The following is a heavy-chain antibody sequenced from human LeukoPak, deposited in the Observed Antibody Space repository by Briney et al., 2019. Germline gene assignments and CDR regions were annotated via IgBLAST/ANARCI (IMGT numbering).Heavy chain of an antibody. V-gene: IGHV3-23*01. D-gene: IGHD6-13*01. Sequence: GGSLRLSCAASGFTFSSYAMSWVRQAPGKGLEWVSAISGSGGSTYYADSAKGRFTISRDNSKNTLYLQMNSLRAEDTAVYYCAKDQAAAGQLFDYWGQGTLVTVSS. CDR2: ISGSGGST. CDR1: GFTFSSYA. J-gene: IGHJ4*02. CDR3: AKDQAAAGQLFDY.